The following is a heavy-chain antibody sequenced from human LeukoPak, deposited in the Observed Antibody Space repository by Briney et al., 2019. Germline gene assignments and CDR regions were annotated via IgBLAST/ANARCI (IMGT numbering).Heavy chain of an antibody. Sequence: PGGSLRLSCVASGLGFSNYAMSWVRQVPGRGLEWVSAISGRGGSTYYTDSVKGRFTISRDSSKNTLYLQMNSLTAEDTALYYCAKGRQVYGSETYFYYDMDVWGQGTTVTVSS. V-gene: IGHV3-23*01. D-gene: IGHD3-10*01. CDR1: GLGFSNYA. CDR2: ISGRGGST. J-gene: IGHJ6*02. CDR3: AKGRQVYGSETYFYYDMDV.